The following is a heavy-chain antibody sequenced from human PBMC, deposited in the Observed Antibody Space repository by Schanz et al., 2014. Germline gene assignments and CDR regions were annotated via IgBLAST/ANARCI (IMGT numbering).Heavy chain of an antibody. J-gene: IGHJ4*02. V-gene: IGHV3-23*04. CDR1: GFTFSTYY. D-gene: IGHD3-9*01. CDR3: AKDHAGSDILTALGN. CDR2: ISGSGVTI. Sequence: VQLVESGGGLVQPGGSLRLSCAASGFTFSTYYMNWVRQAPGKGLEWVSVISGSGVTIYYADSVKGRFTISRDNSKNTLYLQMNSLRAEDTAVYYCAKDHAGSDILTALGNWGQGTLVTGSS.